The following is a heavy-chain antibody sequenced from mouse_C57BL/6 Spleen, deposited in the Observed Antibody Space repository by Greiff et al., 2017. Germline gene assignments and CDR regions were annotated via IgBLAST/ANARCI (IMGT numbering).Heavy chain of an antibody. J-gene: IGHJ4*01. D-gene: IGHD6-1*01. CDR3: VRTSSHYYAMDY. V-gene: IGHV10-1*01. Sequence: EVKVVESGGGLVQPKGSLKLSCAASGFSFNTYAMNWVRQAPGKGLEWVARIRSKSNNYATYYADSVKDRFTISRDDSESMLYLQMNNLKTEDTAMYYCVRTSSHYYAMDYWGQGTSVTVSS. CDR2: IRSKSNNYAT. CDR1: GFSFNTYA.